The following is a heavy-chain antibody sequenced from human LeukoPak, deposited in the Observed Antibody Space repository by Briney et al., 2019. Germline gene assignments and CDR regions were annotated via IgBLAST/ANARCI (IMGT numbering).Heavy chain of an antibody. J-gene: IGHJ5*02. CDR1: GYTFTSYD. V-gene: IGHV1-8*01. CDR3: ARVRIAAAGRNWFDP. Sequence: ASVKVSCKASGYTFTSYDINWVRQATGQGLEWMGWMNPNSGNTGYAQKFQGRVTMTRNTSISTAYMGLSSLRSEDTAVYYCARVRIAAAGRNWFDPWGQGTLVTVSS. CDR2: MNPNSGNT. D-gene: IGHD6-13*01.